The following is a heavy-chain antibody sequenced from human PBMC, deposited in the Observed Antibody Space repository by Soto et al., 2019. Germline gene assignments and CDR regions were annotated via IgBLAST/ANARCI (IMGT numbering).Heavy chain of an antibody. Sequence: EVQLVQSGAEVKKPGESLKNSCEGSGYSFTSYWIGWVRQMPGKGLEWMGIIYPGDSDTRYSPSFQGQVTISADKSMSTAYLQWSSLKASDTAMYYCARPYSGWFDAFDIWGQGTMVTVSS. CDR3: ARPYSGWFDAFDI. D-gene: IGHD6-19*01. CDR2: IYPGDSDT. J-gene: IGHJ3*02. CDR1: GYSFTSYW. V-gene: IGHV5-51*01.